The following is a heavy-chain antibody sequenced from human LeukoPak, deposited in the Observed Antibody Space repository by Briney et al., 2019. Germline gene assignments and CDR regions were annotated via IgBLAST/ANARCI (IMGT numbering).Heavy chain of an antibody. J-gene: IGHJ4*02. CDR3: ASSIAVAGTAFDY. CDR1: GGSVSRYY. D-gene: IGHD6-19*01. Sequence: SETLSLTCTVSGGSVSRYYWNWIRQPPGKGLEWIGYIYNSESTNYNPFLESRVTISVGTSKNQFSLKVSSVTAADTAVYYCASSIAVAGTAFDYWGQGTLVAVSS. CDR2: IYNSEST. V-gene: IGHV4-59*08.